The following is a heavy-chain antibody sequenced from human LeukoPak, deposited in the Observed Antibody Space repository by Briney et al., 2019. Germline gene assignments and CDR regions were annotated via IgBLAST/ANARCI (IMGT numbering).Heavy chain of an antibody. V-gene: IGHV3-48*03. CDR2: ISESGSTT. CDR3: ARDCDAYGPPDY. D-gene: IGHD2-8*01. Sequence: PGGSLRLSCAASGFTFSGHEMIWVRQAPGKGLEWISYISESGSTTFYADSVKGRFTVSRDNAHNSLYLQMDSLRGEDTAIYYCARDCDAYGPPDYWGQGTLVTVSS. J-gene: IGHJ4*02. CDR1: GFTFSGHE.